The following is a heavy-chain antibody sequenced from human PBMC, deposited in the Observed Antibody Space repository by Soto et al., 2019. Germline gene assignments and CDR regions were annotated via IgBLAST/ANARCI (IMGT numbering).Heavy chain of an antibody. CDR1: GFTFSSYG. J-gene: IGHJ4*02. CDR2: ISYDGSNK. CDR3: AKGSDIVATELDY. D-gene: IGHD5-12*01. Sequence: QVQLVESGGGVVQPGRSLRLSCAASGFTFSSYGMHRVRQAPGKGLEWVAVISYDGSNKYYADSVKGRFTISRDNSKNTLYLQMNSLRAEDTAVYYCAKGSDIVATELDYWGQGTLVTVSS. V-gene: IGHV3-30*18.